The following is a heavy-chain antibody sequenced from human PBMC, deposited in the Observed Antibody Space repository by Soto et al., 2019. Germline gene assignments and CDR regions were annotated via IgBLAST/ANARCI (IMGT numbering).Heavy chain of an antibody. D-gene: IGHD2-2*01. CDR3: AREDIIIPAVSDF. CDR1: GFAFNNYG. CDR2: ISKSDYT. J-gene: IGHJ4*02. V-gene: IGHV3-21*01. Sequence: GGSLRLSCTVSGFAFNNYGINWVRQAPGKGLEWVSSISKSDYTYYSDSVKGRFAISRDNAKSSVSLQMNTLRVEDTAVYYCAREDIIIPAVSDFWGQGTLVTVSS.